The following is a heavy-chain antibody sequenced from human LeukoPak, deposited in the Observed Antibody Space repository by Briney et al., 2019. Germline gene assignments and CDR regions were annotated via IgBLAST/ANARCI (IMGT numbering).Heavy chain of an antibody. Sequence: GGSLRLSCAVSRFTFSDAWMAWVRQAPGKGLEHVGRIRSQSDGGTADYAAPVKDRFTISRDDSNNMVYLYMNNLKIEDTAMYYCTTGYGTIDFWGQGTLVAVSS. CDR2: IRSQSDGGTA. V-gene: IGHV3-15*01. CDR3: TTGYGTIDF. J-gene: IGHJ4*02. D-gene: IGHD2-8*01. CDR1: RFTFSDAW.